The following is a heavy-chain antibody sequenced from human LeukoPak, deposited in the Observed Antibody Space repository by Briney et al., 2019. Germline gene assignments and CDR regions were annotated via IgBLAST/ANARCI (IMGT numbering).Heavy chain of an antibody. CDR3: ARAAAETGAFRDNWFDP. CDR1: GFTFSSYA. CDR2: ISYDGSNK. D-gene: IGHD6-19*01. Sequence: GGSLRLSCAASGFTFSSYAMHWVRRAPGKGLEWVAVISYDGSNKYYADSVKGRFTISRDNSRNTLYLQMNSLRTEDTAVYYCARAAAETGAFRDNWFDPWGQGTLVTVSS. V-gene: IGHV3-30*04. J-gene: IGHJ5*02.